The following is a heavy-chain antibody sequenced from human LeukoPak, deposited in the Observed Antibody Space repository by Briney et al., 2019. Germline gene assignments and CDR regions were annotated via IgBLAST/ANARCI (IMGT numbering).Heavy chain of an antibody. CDR1: GYTFTGYY. J-gene: IGHJ6*03. CDR2: INPNSGGT. V-gene: IGHV1-2*02. D-gene: IGHD2-2*01. CDR3: ARDVVPAFDQIYYYYMDV. Sequence: ASVKVSCKASGYTFTGYYMHWVRQAPGQGLEWMGWINPNSGGTNYAQKFQGRVTMTRDTSISTAYMELSRLRSDDTAVYYCARDVVPAFDQIYYYYMDVWGKGTTVTISS.